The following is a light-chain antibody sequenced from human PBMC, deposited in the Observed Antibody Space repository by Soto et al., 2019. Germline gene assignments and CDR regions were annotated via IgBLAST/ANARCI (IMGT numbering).Light chain of an antibody. J-gene: IGKJ1*01. CDR3: QQSYNTPRT. CDR1: QSISNY. Sequence: DIQMTQSPSSLSASVGDRVTMSCRASQSISNYLNWYQQKPGNAPKLLISSASGLQSGVPSRFSGSGSGTDFTLTISDLQPEDFATYYCQQSYNTPRTFGQGTKV. V-gene: IGKV1-39*01. CDR2: SAS.